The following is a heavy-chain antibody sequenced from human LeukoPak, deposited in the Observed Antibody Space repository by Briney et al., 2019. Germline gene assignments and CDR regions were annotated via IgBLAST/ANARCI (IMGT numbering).Heavy chain of an antibody. V-gene: IGHV3-53*01. CDR1: GFTVSSNY. CDR2: IYSGGST. J-gene: IGHJ3*02. CDR3: AKNHERGRYDSFDM. Sequence: GGSLRLSCAASGFTVSSNYMSWVRQALGKGLEWVSVIYSGGSTYYADSVKGRFTISRDNSKNTLYLQMNSLRAEDTAVYYCAKNHERGRYDSFDMWAQGSWVTVSS. D-gene: IGHD3-16*02.